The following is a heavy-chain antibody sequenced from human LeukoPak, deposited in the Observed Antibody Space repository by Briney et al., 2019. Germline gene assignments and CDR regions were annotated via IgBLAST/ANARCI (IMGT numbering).Heavy chain of an antibody. J-gene: IGHJ2*01. D-gene: IGHD4-17*01. CDR2: ISASGGST. V-gene: IGHV3-23*01. CDR1: GFTFSSYA. Sequence: PGGSLRLSCAASGFTFSSYAMSWVRQAPGKGLEWVSAISASGGSTYDADSVKGRFTLSRDNSKNTLYLQMNSLRAEDTAVYYCAKDRDYADYWGVWWYFDLWGRGTLVTVSS. CDR3: AKDRDYADYWGVWWYFDL.